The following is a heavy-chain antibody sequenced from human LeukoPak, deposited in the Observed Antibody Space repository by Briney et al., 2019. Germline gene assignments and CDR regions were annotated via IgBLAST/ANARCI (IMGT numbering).Heavy chain of an antibody. J-gene: IGHJ6*03. Sequence: GGSLRLSCAASGFIFSSYSMNWVRQAPGKGLEWVSYISVNSGTIYYADSVKGRFTISRDNAQNSLFLQMNSLRAEDTAVYFCATSGGFVLPNAITGNWYMDVWGRGTSVTVSS. CDR1: GFIFSSYS. CDR2: ISVNSGTI. CDR3: ATSGGFVLPNAITGNWYMDV. D-gene: IGHD2-2*01. V-gene: IGHV3-48*04.